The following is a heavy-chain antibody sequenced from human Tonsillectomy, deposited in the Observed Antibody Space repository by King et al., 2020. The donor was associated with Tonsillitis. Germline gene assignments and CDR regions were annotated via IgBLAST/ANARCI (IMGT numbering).Heavy chain of an antibody. J-gene: IGHJ6*02. V-gene: IGHV5-10-1*01. CDR2: IDPTDSYT. Sequence: QLVQSGAEVKKPGESLRISCKGSGYSFTSYWISWVRQMPGKGLEWMGRIDPTDSYTDYNPSFQGHVTISVDKSINTAYLQWSGLKASDSDIYFCARRNGAGLVIMVGGNAMDVWGQGTTVTVSS. CDR3: ARRNGAGLVIMVGGNAMDV. CDR1: GYSFTSYW. D-gene: IGHD2-8*01.